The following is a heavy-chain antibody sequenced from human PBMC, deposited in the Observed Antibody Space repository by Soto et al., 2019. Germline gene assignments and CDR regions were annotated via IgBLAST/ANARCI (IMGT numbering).Heavy chain of an antibody. Sequence: SVKVSCKASGGTFSSYAISWVRQAPGQGLEWMGGIIPIFGTANYAQRFQGRVTITADKSTSTAYMELSSLRSEDTAVYYCARVESSGGSCYSCWGQGTLVTVSS. CDR1: GGTFSSYA. V-gene: IGHV1-69*06. CDR2: IIPIFGTA. D-gene: IGHD2-15*01. J-gene: IGHJ4*02. CDR3: ARVESSGGSCYSC.